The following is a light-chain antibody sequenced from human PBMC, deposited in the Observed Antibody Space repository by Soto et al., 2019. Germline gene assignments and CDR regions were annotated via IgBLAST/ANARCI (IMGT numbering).Light chain of an antibody. Sequence: QSVLTQPPSVSGAPGQTITMSCTGSGSNVGASYDVHWYQVLPGAGPRLLIYKNNNRPSGVPDRFSGSKSGTSASLAITGLRAEDDADYSCQSYDNILSGPLFGGGTKLTVL. CDR1: GSNVGASYD. CDR2: KNN. J-gene: IGLJ3*02. CDR3: QSYDNILSGPL. V-gene: IGLV1-40*01.